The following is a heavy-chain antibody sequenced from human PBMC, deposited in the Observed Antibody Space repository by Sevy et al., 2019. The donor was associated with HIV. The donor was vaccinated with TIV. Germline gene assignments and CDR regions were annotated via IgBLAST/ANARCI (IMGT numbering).Heavy chain of an antibody. CDR1: GYTFTGYY. CDR2: INPNSGGT. CDR3: ARADIVVVPAATGGVYYYYGMDV. V-gene: IGHV1-2*02. J-gene: IGHJ6*02. Sequence: ASVKVSCKASGYTFTGYYMHWVRQAPGQGLEWMGWINPNSGGTNYAQKFQGRVTMTRDTSISTAYMELSRLSSDDTAVYYCARADIVVVPAATGGVYYYYGMDVWGQGTTVTVSS. D-gene: IGHD2-2*01.